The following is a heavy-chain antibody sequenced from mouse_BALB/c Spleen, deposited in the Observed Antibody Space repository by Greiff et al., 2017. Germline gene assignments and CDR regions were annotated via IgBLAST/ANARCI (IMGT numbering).Heavy chain of an antibody. CDR3: TRRDGYYWYFDV. V-gene: IGHV1S81*02. D-gene: IGHD2-3*01. CDR1: GYTFTSYY. J-gene: IGHJ1*01. CDR2: INPSNGGT. Sequence: QVQLKQSGAELVKPGASVKLSSKASGYTFTSYYMYWVKQRPGQGLEWIGGINPSNGGTNFNEKFKSKATLTVDKSSSTAYMQLSSLTSEDSAVYYCTRRDGYYWYFDVWGAGTTVTVSS.